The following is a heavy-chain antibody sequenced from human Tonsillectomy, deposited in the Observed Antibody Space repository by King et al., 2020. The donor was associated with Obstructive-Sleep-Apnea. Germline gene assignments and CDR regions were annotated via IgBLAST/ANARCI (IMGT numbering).Heavy chain of an antibody. V-gene: IGHV4-59*08. D-gene: IGHD5-12*01. CDR3: ARLGSGYLFDY. Sequence: QLQESGPGLVKPSETLSLTCTVSDGSISSYYWSWIRQPPGKGLEWIGYIYYSETTNYNPSLKSRVTISMDTSKNQFSLRLSSVTAADPAVYYCARLGSGYLFDYWGQGALVTVSS. CDR1: DGSISSYY. CDR2: IYYSETT. J-gene: IGHJ4*02.